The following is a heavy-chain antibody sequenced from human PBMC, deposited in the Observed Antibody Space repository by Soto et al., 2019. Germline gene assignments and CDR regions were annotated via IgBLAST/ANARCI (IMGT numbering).Heavy chain of an antibody. D-gene: IGHD2-2*01. Sequence: GGSLRLSCAASGFTFSSYATSWVRQAPGKGLEWVSAISGSGVSTYYADSVKGRFTISRDNSKNTQYLQMNSLRAEDTAVYYCAKSIVVVPAAGDAFDIWGQGTMVTVSS. CDR1: GFTFSSYA. CDR3: AKSIVVVPAAGDAFDI. V-gene: IGHV3-23*01. CDR2: ISGSGVST. J-gene: IGHJ3*02.